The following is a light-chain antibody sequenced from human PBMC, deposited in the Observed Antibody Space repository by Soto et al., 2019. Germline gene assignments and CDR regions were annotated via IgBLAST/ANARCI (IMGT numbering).Light chain of an antibody. CDR1: QSVSSSY. J-gene: IGKJ4*01. Sequence: EIVLTQSPATLSLSPGERATLSCGASQSVSSSYLAWYQQKPGLAPRLLIYDASSRATGIPDRFSGSGSGTDFTLTISRLEPEDFAVDYCQQYGSSPVGTFGGGTKVEIK. CDR2: DAS. CDR3: QQYGSSPVGT. V-gene: IGKV3D-20*01.